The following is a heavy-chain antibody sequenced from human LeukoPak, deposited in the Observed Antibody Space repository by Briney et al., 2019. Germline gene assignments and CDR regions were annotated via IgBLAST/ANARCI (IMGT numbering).Heavy chain of an antibody. CDR1: GFTFSDYY. J-gene: IGHJ5*02. Sequence: GGSLRLSCAASGFTFSDYYMSWIRQAPGKGLEWVSAISGSGGSTYYADSVKGRFTISRDNSKNTLYLQMNSLRAEDTAVYYCAKKSVEMGSWGQGTLVTVSS. V-gene: IGHV3-23*01. D-gene: IGHD5-24*01. CDR2: ISGSGGST. CDR3: AKKSVEMGS.